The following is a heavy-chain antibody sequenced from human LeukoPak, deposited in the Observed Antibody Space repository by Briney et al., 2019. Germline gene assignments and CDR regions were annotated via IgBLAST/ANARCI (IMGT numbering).Heavy chain of an antibody. Sequence: GASVKVSCKASGYTFTGYHINWVRQAPGQGLEWMEWMNPNSGNTGYAQKFQGRVTMTRNTSIRTAYMELTSLRSDDTAVYYCARGWRIAAGAYYFDFWGQGTLVTVSS. CDR1: GYTFTGYH. CDR3: ARGWRIAAGAYYFDF. D-gene: IGHD6-25*01. J-gene: IGHJ4*02. CDR2: MNPNSGNT. V-gene: IGHV1-8*01.